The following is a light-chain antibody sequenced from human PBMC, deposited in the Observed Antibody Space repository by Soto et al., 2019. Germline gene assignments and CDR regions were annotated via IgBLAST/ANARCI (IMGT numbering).Light chain of an antibody. J-gene: IGKJ2*01. Sequence: VIWMTQSPSLLSASTGDRVTISCRMSQGISSYLAWYQQKPGKAPKSLIYGASTLQIGTPSRFSGRGSGTDFTLTITGLQSDDFGTYYCLQSENAPHTFGQGTKVEI. CDR3: LQSENAPHT. V-gene: IGKV1D-8*03. CDR1: QGISSY. CDR2: GAS.